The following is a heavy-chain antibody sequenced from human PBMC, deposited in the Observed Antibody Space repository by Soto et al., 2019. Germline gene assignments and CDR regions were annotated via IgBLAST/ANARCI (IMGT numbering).Heavy chain of an antibody. D-gene: IGHD6-19*01. CDR3: ARPREAGKNYYGVDV. J-gene: IGHJ6*02. CDR2: IYPGDSDT. Sequence: SQKVSSKVAGYNITSYWSGWVRQIPGKGLEWMGIIYPGDSDTRYSPSFQGQVTISADKSISTAYLQWSSLKASDTAMYYCARPREAGKNYYGVDVWGQGTTVTVSS. V-gene: IGHV5-51*01. CDR1: GYNITSYW.